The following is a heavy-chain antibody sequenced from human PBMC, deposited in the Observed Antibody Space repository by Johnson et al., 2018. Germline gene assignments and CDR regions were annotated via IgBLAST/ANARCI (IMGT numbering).Heavy chain of an antibody. CDR3: AKDPVDYGFDD. D-gene: IGHD4-17*01. CDR1: GFTFSNFA. Sequence: VQLVESGGGLVQPGGSLRLSCAASGFTFSNFAMSWVRQAPGKGLEWVSAILGGGDSTGYADSVKGRFTISRDNSKNTRYLQMNSPRAEDTAVYFCAKDPVDYGFDDWGQGTLVTVSS. J-gene: IGHJ4*02. CDR2: ILGGGDST. V-gene: IGHV3-23*04.